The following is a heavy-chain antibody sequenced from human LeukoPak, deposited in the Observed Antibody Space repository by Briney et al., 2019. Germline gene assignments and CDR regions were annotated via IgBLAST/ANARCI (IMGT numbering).Heavy chain of an antibody. CDR3: ATDSSGQTGVTTPYY. D-gene: IGHD4-17*01. J-gene: IGHJ6*02. CDR1: GYTFSSYV. V-gene: IGHV1-18*01. Sequence: ASVKVSFKASGYTFSSYVITWVRQAPGQGLEWMGWITAYNGNTNYAQKLQGRVTMTADTSTSTAYMELRTLRSDDTAVYYCATDSSGQTGVTTPYYWGQGTTVTVSS. CDR2: ITAYNGNT.